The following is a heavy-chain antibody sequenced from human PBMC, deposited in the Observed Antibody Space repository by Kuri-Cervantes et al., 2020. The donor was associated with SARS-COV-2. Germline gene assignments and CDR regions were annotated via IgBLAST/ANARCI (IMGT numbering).Heavy chain of an antibody. J-gene: IGHJ3*02. CDR3: ARGKYWSGSGLEEAAFDI. CDR1: GYTFTSYY. D-gene: IGHD3-3*01. CDR2: IKPNNGDT. Sequence: ASVKVSCKASGYTFTSYYMHWVRQAPGQGLEWMGRIKPNNGDTEYAQNFQGRVTTTRDTFSTTVYMELNSLRFDDTAVYYCARGKYWSGSGLEEAAFDIWGQGTLVTVSS. V-gene: IGHV1-2*02.